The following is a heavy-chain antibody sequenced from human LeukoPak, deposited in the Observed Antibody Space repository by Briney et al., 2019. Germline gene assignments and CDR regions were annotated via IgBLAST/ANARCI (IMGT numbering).Heavy chain of an antibody. CDR3: AGDVTESGLLWFGELSSWFDP. CDR1: GYSITSGYY. J-gene: IGHJ5*02. CDR2: IYYSGST. Sequence: SETLSLTCTVSGYSITSGYYWGWIRQSPGKGLEWIGSIYYSGSTYYNPSLKSRVTISVDTSKNQFSLKLSSVTAADTAVYYCAGDVTESGLLWFGELSSWFDPWGQGTLVTVSS. D-gene: IGHD3-10*01. V-gene: IGHV4-38-2*02.